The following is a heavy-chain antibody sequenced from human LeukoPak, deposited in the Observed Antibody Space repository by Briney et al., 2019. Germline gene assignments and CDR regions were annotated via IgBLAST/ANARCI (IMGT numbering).Heavy chain of an antibody. V-gene: IGHV4-59*08. CDR1: GGSISRDY. D-gene: IGHD3-10*01. Sequence: SETLSLTCNVSGGSISRDYWQWIRQPPGKGLESIGYIYNSWSNNYNPSLKSRVTMSIDMSKNQFSLKLTSVTAADTAVYYCATRGYWGQGTLVTVSS. CDR2: IYNSWSN. CDR3: ATRGY. J-gene: IGHJ4*02.